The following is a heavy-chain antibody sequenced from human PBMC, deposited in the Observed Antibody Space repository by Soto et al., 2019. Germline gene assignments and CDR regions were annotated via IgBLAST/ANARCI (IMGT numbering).Heavy chain of an antibody. CDR3: ASRNGGDY. CDR2: IFYTGST. CDR1: GGSISSSDYY. Sequence: SETLSLTCTVSGGSISSSDYYWAWIRQPPGKGLEWIGSIFYTGSTYYSPSLKSRVTISLDTSKNQFSVNLSSVTAADTAVYYCASRNGGDYWGQGTLVTVS. J-gene: IGHJ4*02. V-gene: IGHV4-39*01. D-gene: IGHD1-1*01.